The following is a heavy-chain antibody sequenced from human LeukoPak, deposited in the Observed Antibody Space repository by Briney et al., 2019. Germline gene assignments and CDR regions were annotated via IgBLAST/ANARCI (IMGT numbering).Heavy chain of an antibody. V-gene: IGHV3-53*01. CDR2: IYSGGST. D-gene: IGHD3-22*01. J-gene: IGHJ4*02. CDR3: ARVGRKLYDSSGYDDY. CDR1: GFTFSSYS. Sequence: PGGSLRLSCAASGFTFSSYSMNWVRQAPGKGLEWVSVIYSGGSTYYADSVKGRFTISRDNSKNTLYLQMNSLRAEDTAVYYCARVGRKLYDSSGYDDYWGQGTLVTVSS.